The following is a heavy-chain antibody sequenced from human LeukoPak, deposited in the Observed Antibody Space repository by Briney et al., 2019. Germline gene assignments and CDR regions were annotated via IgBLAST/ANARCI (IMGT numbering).Heavy chain of an antibody. CDR2: ISGSGGST. CDR3: ANRFYGLFDY. J-gene: IGHJ4*02. Sequence: GGSLRLSCAASGFTFSSYWMNWARQAPGKGLEWVSAISGSGGSTYYADSVKGRFTISRDNSKNTLYLQMNSLRAEDTAVYYCANRFYGLFDYWGQGTLVTVSS. V-gene: IGHV3-23*01. D-gene: IGHD4-17*01. CDR1: GFTFSSYW.